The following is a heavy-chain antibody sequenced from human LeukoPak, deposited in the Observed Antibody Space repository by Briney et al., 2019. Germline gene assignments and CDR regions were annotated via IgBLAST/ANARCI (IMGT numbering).Heavy chain of an antibody. CDR1: GFTVSSNY. CDR2: IYSGGST. V-gene: IGHV3-53*01. D-gene: IGHD6-6*01. Sequence: PGGSLRLSCAASGFTVSSNYMSWVRQAPGKGLEWVSVIYSGGSTYYADSVKGRFTISRDNSKNTLYLQMSSLRAEDTAVYYCARGLVGSKDDYWGQGTLVTVSS. CDR3: ARGLVGSKDDY. J-gene: IGHJ4*02.